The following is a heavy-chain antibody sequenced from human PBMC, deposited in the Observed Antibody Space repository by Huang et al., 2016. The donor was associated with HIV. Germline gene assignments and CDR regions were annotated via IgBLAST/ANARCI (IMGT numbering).Heavy chain of an antibody. CDR1: GGSFSGYP. J-gene: IGHJ1*01. D-gene: IGHD2-21*02. Sequence: QVRLEQWGAGLLQPSETLSLTCAVYGGSFSGYPCTWIRQSPGKGFEWIGEINHIGSATTNPSLKTRVTKTGDMSKNQFSLKMPSLTVTDTAVYFCARGLRFCRGGDCFPTHFQHWSQG. CDR2: INHIGSA. V-gene: IGHV4-34*02. CDR3: ARGLRFCRGGDCFPTHFQH.